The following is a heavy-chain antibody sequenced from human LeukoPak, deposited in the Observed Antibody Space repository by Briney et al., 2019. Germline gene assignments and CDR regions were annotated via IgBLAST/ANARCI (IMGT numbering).Heavy chain of an antibody. CDR2: IYYSGST. CDR1: GGSISSSSYY. CDR3: ARGKYYDFWSGYFPLLWYNWFDP. D-gene: IGHD3-3*01. V-gene: IGHV4-39*07. J-gene: IGHJ5*02. Sequence: SETLSLTCTVSGGSISSSSYYWGWIRQPPGKGLEWIGSIYYSGSTYYNPSLKSRVTISVDTSKNQFSLKLTSVTAADTAVYYCARGKYYDFWSGYFPLLWYNWFDPWGQGTLVTVSS.